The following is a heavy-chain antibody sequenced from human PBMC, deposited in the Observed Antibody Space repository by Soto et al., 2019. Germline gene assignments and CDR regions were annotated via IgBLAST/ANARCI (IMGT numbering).Heavy chain of an antibody. D-gene: IGHD1-1*01. J-gene: IGHJ5*02. V-gene: IGHV1-18*01. CDR2: ISAYNGNT. Sequence: GASVKVSCKASGYTFTSYGISWVRQAPGQGLEWMGWISAYNGNTNYAQKLQGRVTMTTDTSTSTAYMELRSLRSDDTAVYYCARTGYNWNDVVGCFDPWGQGTLVTVSS. CDR1: GYTFTSYG. CDR3: ARTGYNWNDVVGCFDP.